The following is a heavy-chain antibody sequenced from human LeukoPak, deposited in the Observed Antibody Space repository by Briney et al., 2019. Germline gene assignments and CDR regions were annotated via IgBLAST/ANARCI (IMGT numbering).Heavy chain of an antibody. CDR2: IDNDGSTT. D-gene: IGHD3-22*01. J-gene: IGHJ3*02. Sequence: GGSLRLSCAASGFTFSSYGMHWVRQAPGKGLVWVSRIDNDGSTTRYADSVKGRFTISRDNAKNTLYLQMNSLRAEDTAVYYCVSSLVGDGRGYDAFDIWGQGTMVTVSS. V-gene: IGHV3-74*01. CDR1: GFTFSSYG. CDR3: VSSLVGDGRGYDAFDI.